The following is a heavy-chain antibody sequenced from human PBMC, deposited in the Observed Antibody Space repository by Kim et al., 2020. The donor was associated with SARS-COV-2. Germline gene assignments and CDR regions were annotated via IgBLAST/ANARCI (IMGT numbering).Heavy chain of an antibody. CDR2: INAGNGNT. V-gene: IGHV1-3*01. Sequence: ASVKVSCKASGYTFTGYTIHWVRQAPGQRLEWMGWINAGNGNTRYSQKFQGRVTITRDKSASTAYMELSSLRSEDTAVYYCSRGGSGAYANFQYWGQGTLVIVSS. CDR1: GYTFTGYT. CDR3: SRGGSGAYANFQY. D-gene: IGHD1-26*01. J-gene: IGHJ1*01.